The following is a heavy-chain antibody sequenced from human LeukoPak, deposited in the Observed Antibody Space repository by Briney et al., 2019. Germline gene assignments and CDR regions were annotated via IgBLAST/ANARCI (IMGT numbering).Heavy chain of an antibody. V-gene: IGHV3-9*01. CDR3: AKDLSSAITSALVLDV. CDR2: ITWNSGSI. Sequence: PGGSLRLSCAASGFRFDDYAMHWVRQAPGKGLEWVSGITWNSGSIGYADSVKGRFTISRDNAKNSLYLQMNSLRPEDTALYYCAKDLSSAITSALVLDVWGQGTTVIVSS. CDR1: GFRFDDYA. J-gene: IGHJ6*02. D-gene: IGHD3-22*01.